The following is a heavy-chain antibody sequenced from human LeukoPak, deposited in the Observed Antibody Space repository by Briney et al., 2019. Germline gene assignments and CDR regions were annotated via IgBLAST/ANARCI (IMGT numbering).Heavy chain of an antibody. CDR3: AKRGIAAAASFDY. D-gene: IGHD6-13*01. CDR2: ISSSDTYI. Sequence: PGGSLRLSCAASGFTFSSYNMNWVRQAPGKGLEWVSAISSSDTYINYADSVKGRFIISRDNAKNSLYLQMNSLRAEDTAVYYCAKRGIAAAASFDYWGQGTLVTVSS. CDR1: GFTFSSYN. V-gene: IGHV3-21*01. J-gene: IGHJ4*02.